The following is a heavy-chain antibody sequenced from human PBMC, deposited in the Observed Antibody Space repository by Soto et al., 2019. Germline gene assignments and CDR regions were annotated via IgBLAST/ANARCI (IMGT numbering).Heavy chain of an antibody. J-gene: IGHJ4*02. D-gene: IGHD2-2*01. CDR2: IYPGDSDT. CDR3: ARSSSSTSFDY. Sequence: RGESLKISCKVSGYSFTTYWIAWVRQMPGKGLEWMGIIYPGDSDTKYSPSFQGQVTVSADTSINTASLQWSSLKASDTAMYYCARSSSSTSFDYWGQGTLVTVSS. V-gene: IGHV5-51*01. CDR1: GYSFTTYW.